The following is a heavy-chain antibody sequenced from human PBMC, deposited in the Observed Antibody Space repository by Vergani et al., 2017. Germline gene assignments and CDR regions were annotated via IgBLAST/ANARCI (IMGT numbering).Heavy chain of an antibody. CDR1: GFTFSSYA. D-gene: IGHD2-2*01. CDR3: AKGLIVVVPAADNWFDP. V-gene: IGHV3-23*01. J-gene: IGHJ5*02. CDR2: ISGSGGST. Sequence: EVQLLESGGGLVQPGGSLRLSCAASGFTFSSYAMSWVRQAPGKGLEGVSAISGSGGSTYYADSVKGRFTISRDNSKNTLYLQMNSLRAEDTAVYYCAKGLIVVVPAADNWFDPWGQGTLVTVSS.